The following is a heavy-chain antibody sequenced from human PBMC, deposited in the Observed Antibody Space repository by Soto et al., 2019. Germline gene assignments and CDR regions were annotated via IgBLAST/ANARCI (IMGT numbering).Heavy chain of an antibody. CDR2: ISGSGGST. V-gene: IGHV3-23*01. Sequence: GSLRLSCAASGFTFSSYAMSWVRQAPGKGLEWVSAISGSGGSTYYADSVKGRFTISRDNSKNTLYLQMNSLRAEDTAVYYCARDGGIHIALDYWGQGTLLTVPS. CDR3: ARDGGIHIALDY. CDR1: GFTFSSYA. D-gene: IGHD2-8*01. J-gene: IGHJ4*02.